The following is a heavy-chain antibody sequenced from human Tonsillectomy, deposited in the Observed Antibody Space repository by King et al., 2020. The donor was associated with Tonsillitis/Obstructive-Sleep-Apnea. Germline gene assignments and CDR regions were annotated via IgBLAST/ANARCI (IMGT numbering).Heavy chain of an antibody. CDR1: GFTFDDYA. CDR2: ISGGGENT. Sequence: VQLVESGGGVVQPGGSLRLSCAASGFTFDDYAMHWVRQTPGRGLEWVSLISGGGENTYSADSVRGRFTISRDNSKNSLYLQMNSLRTEDTALYYCAKDMVPGGLRLGGGHYYYYMDVWGKGTTVTVSS. J-gene: IGHJ6*03. D-gene: IGHD3-16*01. V-gene: IGHV3-43*02. CDR3: AKDMVPGGLRLGGGHYYYYMDV.